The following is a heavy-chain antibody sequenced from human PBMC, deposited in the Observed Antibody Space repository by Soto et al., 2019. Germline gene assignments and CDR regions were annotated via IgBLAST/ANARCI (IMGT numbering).Heavy chain of an antibody. CDR1: GFTFSLYS. D-gene: IGHD5-18*01. Sequence: EVQLVESGGGLVQPGGSLRLSCAASGFTFSLYSMSWVRQAPGKGLEWVSYISRSSTGIHYADSVKGRFTISRDDATNSMHLQMNSRRDGDTAVYYCARAVTWGLYVWGQGTTVSISS. V-gene: IGHV3-48*02. CDR2: ISRSSTGI. CDR3: ARAVTWGLYV. J-gene: IGHJ6*02.